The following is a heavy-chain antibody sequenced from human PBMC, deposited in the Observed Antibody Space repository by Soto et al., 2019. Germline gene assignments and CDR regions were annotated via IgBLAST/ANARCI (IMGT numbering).Heavy chain of an antibody. D-gene: IGHD3-3*01. V-gene: IGHV1-69*01. CDR2: IIPIFGTA. CDR1: GGTFSSYA. CDR3: ASGTRGYDCWSGYPPRYYYYGMDV. J-gene: IGHJ6*02. Sequence: QVQLVQSGAEVKKPGSSVKVSCKASGGTFSSYAISWVRQAPGQGLEWRGGIIPIFGTANYAQKFQGRVTITADESTSTAYMELSSLRSEDTAVYYCASGTRGYDCWSGYPPRYYYYGMDVWGQGTTVTVSS.